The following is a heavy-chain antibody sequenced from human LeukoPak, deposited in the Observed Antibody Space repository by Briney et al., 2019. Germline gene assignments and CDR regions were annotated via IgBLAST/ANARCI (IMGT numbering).Heavy chain of an antibody. Sequence: PGGSLRLSCAASGFTFSSYGMHWVRQAPGKGLEWVAVIWYDGSNKYYADSVKGRFTISRDNAKNSLYLQMNSLRAEDTAVYYCAKNYDILTGYYVGGPADYYYYGMDVWGQGTTVTVSS. CDR1: GFTFSSYG. D-gene: IGHD3-9*01. CDR3: AKNYDILTGYYVGGPADYYYYGMDV. J-gene: IGHJ6*02. CDR2: IWYDGSNK. V-gene: IGHV3-33*03.